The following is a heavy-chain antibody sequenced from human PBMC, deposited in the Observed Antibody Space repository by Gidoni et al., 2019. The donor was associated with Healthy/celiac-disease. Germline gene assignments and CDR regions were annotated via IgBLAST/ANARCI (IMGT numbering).Heavy chain of an antibody. Sequence: QVQLQQWGAGLLKPSETLSLTCAVYGGSFSGYYWSWIRQPPGKGLEWIGEINHSGSTNYNPSLKSRVTISVDTSKNQFSLKLSSVTAADTAVYYCARGQWLVRGRFDYWGQGTLVTVSS. D-gene: IGHD6-19*01. CDR1: GGSFSGYY. J-gene: IGHJ4*02. CDR3: ARGQWLVRGRFDY. CDR2: INHSGST. V-gene: IGHV4-34*01.